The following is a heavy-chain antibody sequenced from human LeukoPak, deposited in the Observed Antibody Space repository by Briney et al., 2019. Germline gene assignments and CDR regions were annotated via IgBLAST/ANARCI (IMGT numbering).Heavy chain of an antibody. CDR2: ISTSSSYI. Sequence: PGGSLRLSCAASGFTFSSYSMNWVRQAPGEGLEWVSSISTSSSYIYYADSVKGRFTISRDNAKNSLYLQMNSLRAEDTAVYYCARDLAGATVAGRWFDYWGQGTLVTVSS. D-gene: IGHD6-19*01. V-gene: IGHV3-21*01. J-gene: IGHJ4*02. CDR3: ARDLAGATVAGRWFDY. CDR1: GFTFSSYS.